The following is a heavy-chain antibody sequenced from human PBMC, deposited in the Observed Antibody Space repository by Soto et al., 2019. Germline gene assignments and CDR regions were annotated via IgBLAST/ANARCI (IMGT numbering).Heavy chain of an antibody. Sequence: PGGSLRLSCAASGFTVSTYEMTWVRQAPGKGLEWVSDISIGGTTIYYADSVKGRFTISRDNDKNSLFLQMNSLRAEDTAIYYCARVKRWLHSPFDYWGQGTLVTVSS. J-gene: IGHJ4*02. CDR1: GFTVSTYE. D-gene: IGHD5-12*01. V-gene: IGHV3-48*03. CDR3: ARVKRWLHSPFDY. CDR2: ISIGGTTI.